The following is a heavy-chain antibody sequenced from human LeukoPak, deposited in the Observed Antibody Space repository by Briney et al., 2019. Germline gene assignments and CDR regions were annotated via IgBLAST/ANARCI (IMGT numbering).Heavy chain of an antibody. V-gene: IGHV4-61*02. CDR3: ARDSSSSGSAFDI. J-gene: IGHJ3*02. Sequence: SQTLSLTCTVSGGSISSGSYYWSWIRQPAGKGLEWIGRIYTSGSTNYNPSLKSRVTISVDTSKNQFSLKLSSVTAADTAVYYCARDSSSSGSAFDIWGQGTMVIVSS. CDR1: GGSISSGSYY. D-gene: IGHD6-6*01. CDR2: IYTSGST.